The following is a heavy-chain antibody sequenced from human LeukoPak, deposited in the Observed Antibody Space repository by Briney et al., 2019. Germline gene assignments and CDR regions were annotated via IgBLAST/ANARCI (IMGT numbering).Heavy chain of an antibody. D-gene: IGHD2-2*01. J-gene: IGHJ5*02. CDR1: GGSISSSNW. V-gene: IGHV4-4*02. Sequence: SGTLSLTCAVSGGSISSSNWWSWVRQPPGKGLEWIGEIYHSGSTNYNPSLKSRVTISVDKSKNQFSLKLSSVTAADTAVYYCAREVVVVPAANNWFDPWGQGTLVTVSS. CDR2: IYHSGST. CDR3: AREVVVVPAANNWFDP.